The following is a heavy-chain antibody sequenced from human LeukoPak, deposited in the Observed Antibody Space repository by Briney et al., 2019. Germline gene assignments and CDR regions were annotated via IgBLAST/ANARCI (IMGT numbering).Heavy chain of an antibody. Sequence: SVKVSCKASGYTFTSHAISWVRQAPGQGLEWMGGIIPIFGTANYAQKFQGRVTMTEDTSTDTAYMELSSLRSEDTAVYYCATGLWFGKYLDVWGKGTTVTISS. D-gene: IGHD3-10*01. J-gene: IGHJ6*04. CDR2: IIPIFGTA. CDR1: GYTFTSHA. CDR3: ATGLWFGKYLDV. V-gene: IGHV1-69*06.